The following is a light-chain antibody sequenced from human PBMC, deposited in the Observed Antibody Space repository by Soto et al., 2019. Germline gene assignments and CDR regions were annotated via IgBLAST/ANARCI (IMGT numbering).Light chain of an antibody. CDR1: QSISSY. Sequence: DIQMTQSPSSLSASVGDRVTITCRASQSISSYLNCYQQKAGKAPKLLIYAASNLQSGVPSRFSGGGSWTDFTLTISSLQPEDFATYYCQQSYNTPRTFGQGTKVEIK. CDR2: AAS. J-gene: IGKJ1*01. V-gene: IGKV1-39*01. CDR3: QQSYNTPRT.